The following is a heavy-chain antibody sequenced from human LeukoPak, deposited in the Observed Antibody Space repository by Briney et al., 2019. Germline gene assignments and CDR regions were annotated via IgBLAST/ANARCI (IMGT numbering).Heavy chain of an antibody. D-gene: IGHD1-26*01. V-gene: IGHV4-4*07. CDR1: GRSISSYY. J-gene: IGHJ4*02. CDR3: ARDLSGSYFVFDS. Sequence: SETLSLTCTVSGRSISSYYWSWIRQPAGKGLEWFGRIYTSGSTNYNPSLKSRVTMSVDTSKNQFSLKLSSVTAAVSAAYNCARDLSGSYFVFDSWGQGTLVTISS. CDR2: IYTSGST.